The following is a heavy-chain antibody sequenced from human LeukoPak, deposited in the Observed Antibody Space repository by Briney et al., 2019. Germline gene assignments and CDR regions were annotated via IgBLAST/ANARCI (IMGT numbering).Heavy chain of an antibody. CDR2: IKQDGSDK. Sequence: GGSLRLSCAASGFSFSNYWMSWVRQAPGKGLEWVANIKQDGSDKYYVDSVKGRFTISRDNAKNSLYLQMNRLRADDTAVYYVAPDEVGPRPSEGLLPEETPPYDYWGQGTLVTVSS. D-gene: IGHD3-3*01. V-gene: IGHV3-7*01. J-gene: IGHJ4*02. CDR1: GFSFSNYW. CDR3: APDEVGPRPSEGLLPEETPPYDY.